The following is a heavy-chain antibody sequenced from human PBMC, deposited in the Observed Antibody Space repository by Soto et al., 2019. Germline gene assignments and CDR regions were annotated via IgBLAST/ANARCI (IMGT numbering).Heavy chain of an antibody. CDR2: IDWDDDK. CDR1: GFSLTTPGMC. D-gene: IGHD2-21*02. CDR3: ARLLSPTAYLDY. V-gene: IGHV2-70*11. Sequence: SCPTLVNPTQTLTMTCTFSGFSLTTPGMCVSWIRQPPGKALEFLARIDWDDDKYYSTSLKTRVTISKDTSKNQVVLALTNVDPVDTATYYCARLLSPTAYLDYWGQGALVTVSS. J-gene: IGHJ4*02.